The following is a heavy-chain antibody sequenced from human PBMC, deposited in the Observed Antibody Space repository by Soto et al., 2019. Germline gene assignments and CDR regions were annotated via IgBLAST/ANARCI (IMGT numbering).Heavy chain of an antibody. D-gene: IGHD3-22*01. J-gene: IGHJ4*02. Sequence: PSETLSLTCTVSGGSISSYYWSWIRQPPGKGLEWIGYIYYSGSTSYNPSLRSRLTISVDTSKNQFSLRLTSVTAADTGVYYCASEDSSGYKFFDYWGQGTPVTVSS. V-gene: IGHV4-59*01. CDR3: ASEDSSGYKFFDY. CDR2: IYYSGST. CDR1: GGSISSYY.